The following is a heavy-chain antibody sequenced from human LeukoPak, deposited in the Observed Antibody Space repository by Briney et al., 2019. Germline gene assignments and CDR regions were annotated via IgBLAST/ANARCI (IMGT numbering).Heavy chain of an antibody. J-gene: IGHJ6*01. V-gene: IGHV3-21*06. Sequence: GGSLRLSCAASGFTFIRFNMNWVRLAPGKGLELVSSITTSGTYIYYADSVKGRFTISRDNAKNSLYLQMNSLRAEDTAVYYCARPFYYDSNGGEGMDVWGQGTTVTVSS. CDR2: ITTSGTYI. CDR1: GFTFIRFN. CDR3: ARPFYYDSNGGEGMDV. D-gene: IGHD3-22*01.